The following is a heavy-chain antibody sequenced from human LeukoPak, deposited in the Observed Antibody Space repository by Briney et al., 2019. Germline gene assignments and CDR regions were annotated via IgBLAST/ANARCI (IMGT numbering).Heavy chain of an antibody. Sequence: PGRSLRLSCAASGFTFDDYAMHWVRQAPGKGLEWVSGISWNSGFIGYADFVKGRFTISRDNAKNSLFLQMNSLRAEDTALYYCARDMHSSSWYGGFDHWGQGTLVTVSS. V-gene: IGHV3-9*01. CDR1: GFTFDDYA. J-gene: IGHJ4*02. D-gene: IGHD6-13*01. CDR3: ARDMHSSSWYGGFDH. CDR2: ISWNSGFI.